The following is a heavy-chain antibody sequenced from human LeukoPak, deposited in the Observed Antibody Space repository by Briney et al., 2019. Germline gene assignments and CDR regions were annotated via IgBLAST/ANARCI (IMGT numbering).Heavy chain of an antibody. CDR2: IYSGDST. CDR3: ARRPYTGYDNAFDI. J-gene: IGHJ3*02. CDR1: GFTVSNNY. Sequence: GGSLRLSCAASGFTVSNNYMTWVRQAPGKELEWVSIIYSGDSTYYADSVKGRFSISRDNSKNTLYLQMKSLRAEDTAVYYCARRPYTGYDNAFDIWGQGTMVIVSS. D-gene: IGHD5-12*01. V-gene: IGHV3-66*01.